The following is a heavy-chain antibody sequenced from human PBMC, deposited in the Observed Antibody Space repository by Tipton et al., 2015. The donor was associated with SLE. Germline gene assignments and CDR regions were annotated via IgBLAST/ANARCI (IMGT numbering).Heavy chain of an antibody. V-gene: IGHV4-59*01. CDR3: TRIRREQQIVREAWL. Sequence: LSLTCTVSGGSINSYYWSWIRQPPGMGLEWVGFAFYSGSTSYNPSLKSRVTISVDMSKNQLSLHLISVTAADTAVYFCTRIRREQQIVREAWLWGQGTLVTVSS. D-gene: IGHD6-13*01. CDR1: GGSINSYY. CDR2: AFYSGST. J-gene: IGHJ4*02.